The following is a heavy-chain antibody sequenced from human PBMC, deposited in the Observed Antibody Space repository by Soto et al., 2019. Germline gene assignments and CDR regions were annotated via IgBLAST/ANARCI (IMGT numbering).Heavy chain of an antibody. CDR2: IIPIFGTA. Sequence: SVKVSGKASGGTCSSYAISWVRQAPGQGLEWMGGIIPIFGTANYAQKFQGRVKITADESTRTAYMELSSLRSEDTAVYYCALTPGGNDYYDSSGYYPDYWGQGTLVTVSS. V-gene: IGHV1-69*13. D-gene: IGHD3-22*01. J-gene: IGHJ4*02. CDR3: ALTPGGNDYYDSSGYYPDY. CDR1: GGTCSSYA.